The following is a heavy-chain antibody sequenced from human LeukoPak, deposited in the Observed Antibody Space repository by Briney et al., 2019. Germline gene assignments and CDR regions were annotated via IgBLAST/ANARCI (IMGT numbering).Heavy chain of an antibody. Sequence: GGSLRLFCAASGFTFSSYAMSWVRQAPGKGLEWGSAISGSGGSTYYADSVKGRFTIYRDNSKNTLYLQMNSLRAEDTAVYYCAKVNDFWSGYCDYWGQGTLVTVSS. J-gene: IGHJ4*02. CDR3: AKVNDFWSGYCDY. CDR2: ISGSGGST. D-gene: IGHD3-3*01. V-gene: IGHV3-23*01. CDR1: GFTFSSYA.